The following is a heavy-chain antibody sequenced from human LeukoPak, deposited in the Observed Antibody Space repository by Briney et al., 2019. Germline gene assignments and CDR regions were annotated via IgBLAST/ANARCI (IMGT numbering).Heavy chain of an antibody. J-gene: IGHJ4*02. CDR1: GFTFSSYW. Sequence: HPGGSLRLSCAVSGFTFSSYWMHWVRQAPGKGLEWVAVISYDGSNKYYADSVKGRFTISRDNSKNALYLQMNSLRAEDTAVYYCARDSSGTAMVLLFPYWGQGTLVTVSS. CDR2: ISYDGSNK. D-gene: IGHD5-18*01. V-gene: IGHV3-30*03. CDR3: ARDSSGTAMVLLFPY.